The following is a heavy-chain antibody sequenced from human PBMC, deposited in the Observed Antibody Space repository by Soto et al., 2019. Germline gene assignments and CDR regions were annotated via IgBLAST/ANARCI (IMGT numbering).Heavy chain of an antibody. CDR2: IYSSGRT. Sequence: QVHLQESGPGVGKASETLSLTCSLSGGSTSGKYWSWIRQSAGKGLEWIERIYSSGRTHYNPSLGSRGSLSVAQYACLLCLPSGTAADPAKEFCAIDFDGNTDLDDWYFHRWGRGTQVSVSS. V-gene: IGHV4-4*07. D-gene: IGHD1-1*01. CDR1: GGSTSGKY. CDR3: AIDFDGNTDLDDWYFHR. J-gene: IGHJ2*01.